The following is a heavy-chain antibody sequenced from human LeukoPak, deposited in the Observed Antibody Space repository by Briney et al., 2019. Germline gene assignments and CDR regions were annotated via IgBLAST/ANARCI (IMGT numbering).Heavy chain of an antibody. D-gene: IGHD3-22*01. J-gene: IGHJ4*02. Sequence: PGGSLRLSRAASGFTFSSYAMSWVRQAPGKGLEWASAISGSGGSTYYADSVKGRFTISRDNSKNTLYLQTNSLRAEDTAVYYCAKAWGMYYYDSSGYPFDYWGQGTLVTVSS. CDR1: GFTFSSYA. CDR2: ISGSGGST. V-gene: IGHV3-23*01. CDR3: AKAWGMYYYDSSGYPFDY.